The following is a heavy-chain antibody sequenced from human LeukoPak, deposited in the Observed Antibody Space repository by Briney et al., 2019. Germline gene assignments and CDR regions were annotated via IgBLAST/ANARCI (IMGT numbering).Heavy chain of an antibody. V-gene: IGHV3-30*04. D-gene: IGHD5-12*01. CDR1: GFTFSGSA. CDR3: ARGSRTIVTTKFARGHYMDV. CDR2: ISFDGSNK. Sequence: RGSLRLSCAASGFTFSGSAMHWVRQAPGKGLEWVAVISFDGSNKYYADSVKGRFTISRDNSKNTLYLQMNSLRAEDTAVYYSARGSRTIVTTKFARGHYMDVWGEGTTVTVSS. J-gene: IGHJ6*03.